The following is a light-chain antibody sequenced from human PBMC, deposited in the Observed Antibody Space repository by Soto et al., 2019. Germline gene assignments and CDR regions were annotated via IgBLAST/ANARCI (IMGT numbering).Light chain of an antibody. Sequence: QLTQSPSSLSASVGDRVTITCRASQDVSRYLAWYQQKAGKAPKLLIYGASTLQSGVPSRFSGFGSGTEFTLTISSLQPDDFATYYCQQFTSYSSLTFGPGTKVHIK. J-gene: IGKJ3*01. V-gene: IGKV1-9*01. CDR2: GAS. CDR3: QQFTSYSSLT. CDR1: QDVSRY.